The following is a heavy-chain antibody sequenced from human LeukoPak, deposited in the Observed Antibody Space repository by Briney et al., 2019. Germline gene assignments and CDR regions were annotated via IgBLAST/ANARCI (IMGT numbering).Heavy chain of an antibody. Sequence: SETLSLTCTASRVSVSRGNYYWSWLRQHPGKGREWIVYISSSASSHYKSSRKILTIRAADTTTNQFYLRLSPVTAAAAASYYCARAVILTPPDYWGQGIMVTVSS. CDR2: ISSSASS. V-gene: IGHV4-31*01. D-gene: IGHD2-21*01. J-gene: IGHJ4*02. CDR1: RVSVSRGNYY. CDR3: ARAVILTPPDY.